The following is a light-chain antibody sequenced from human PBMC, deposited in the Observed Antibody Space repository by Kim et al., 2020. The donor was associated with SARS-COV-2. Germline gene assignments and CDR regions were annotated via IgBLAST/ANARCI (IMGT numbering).Light chain of an antibody. CDR1: QSITRW. J-gene: IGKJ4*01. CDR3: QQYNLYPLT. V-gene: IGKV1-5*01. Sequence: ASVEDSVTITCRARQSITRWLAWYQQKPGKAPKLLISDASTLQGGVPSRFSGSGSGTEFTLTITSLQPDDFATYYCQQYNLYPLTFGGGTKVEVK. CDR2: DAS.